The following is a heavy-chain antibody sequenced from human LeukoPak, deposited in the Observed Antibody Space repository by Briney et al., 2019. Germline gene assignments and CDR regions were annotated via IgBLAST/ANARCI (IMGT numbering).Heavy chain of an antibody. CDR3: ARGGGVVALQR. Sequence: GGSLRLSCAASGFAVSNNYMSWVRQAPGKGLEWVSVIYSDGSPYYADSVRGRFTISRDNSKNTLYLQMNSLRAEDTAVYYCARGGGVVALQRWGQGTLVSVSS. CDR2: IYSDGSP. V-gene: IGHV3-66*01. CDR1: GFAVSNNY. D-gene: IGHD3-22*01. J-gene: IGHJ1*01.